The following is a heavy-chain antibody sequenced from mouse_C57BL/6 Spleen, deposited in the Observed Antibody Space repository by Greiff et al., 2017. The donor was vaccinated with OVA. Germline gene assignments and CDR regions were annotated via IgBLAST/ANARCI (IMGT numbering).Heavy chain of an antibody. CDR1: GYSITSGYY. D-gene: IGHD2-3*01. Sequence: DVKLQESGPGLVKPSQSLSLTCSVTGYSITSGYYWTWIRQFPGNKLEWMGYISYDGSNNYNPSLKNRISITRDTSKNQFFLKLNSVTTEDTATYYCARGGGYYYFDYWGQGTTLTVSS. CDR3: ARGGGYYYFDY. J-gene: IGHJ2*01. V-gene: IGHV3-6*01. CDR2: ISYDGSN.